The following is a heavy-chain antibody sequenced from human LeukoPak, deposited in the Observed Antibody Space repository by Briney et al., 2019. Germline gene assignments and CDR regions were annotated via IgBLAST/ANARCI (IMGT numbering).Heavy chain of an antibody. CDR1: GYTFTSYD. J-gene: IGHJ4*02. Sequence: ASVKVSCKASGYTFTSYDINWVRQATGQGLEWMGWMNPNSGNTGYAQKFQGRVTITRNTSLSTAYMELSSLRSEDTAVYYCARDTVVTAFDYWGQGTLVTVSS. CDR3: ARDTVVTAFDY. D-gene: IGHD4-23*01. V-gene: IGHV1-8*01. CDR2: MNPNSGNT.